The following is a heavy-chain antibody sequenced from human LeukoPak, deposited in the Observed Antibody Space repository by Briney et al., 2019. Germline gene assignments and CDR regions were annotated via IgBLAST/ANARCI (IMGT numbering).Heavy chain of an antibody. Sequence: PGGSLRLSCAASGFTFSNAWMSWVRQAPGKGLEWVANIKQDGSEKYYVDSVKGRFTISRDNAKNSLYLQMNSLRAEDTAVYYCARDPTPGVAHPNWFDPWGQGTLVTVSS. J-gene: IGHJ5*02. CDR3: ARDPTPGVAHPNWFDP. CDR1: GFTFSNAW. V-gene: IGHV3-7*01. D-gene: IGHD2-15*01. CDR2: IKQDGSEK.